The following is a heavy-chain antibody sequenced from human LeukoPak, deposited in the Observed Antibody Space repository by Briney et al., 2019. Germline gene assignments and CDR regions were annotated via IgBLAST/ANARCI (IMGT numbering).Heavy chain of an antibody. V-gene: IGHV3-66*01. Sequence: GGSLRLSCAASGFTVSSNYMSWVRQAPGKGLEWVSVIYSGGSTYYADSVKGRFTISRDNSKNTLYLQMNSLRAEDTAVYYCARDTPYDSSGYTDPDYYYYYGMDVWGQGTTVTVSS. J-gene: IGHJ6*02. D-gene: IGHD3-22*01. CDR2: IYSGGST. CDR3: ARDTPYDSSGYTDPDYYYYYGMDV. CDR1: GFTVSSNY.